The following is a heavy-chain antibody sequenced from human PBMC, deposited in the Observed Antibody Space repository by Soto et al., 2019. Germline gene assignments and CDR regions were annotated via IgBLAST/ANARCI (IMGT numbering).Heavy chain of an antibody. J-gene: IGHJ4*02. CDR2: ISSSSSYI. CDR1: GFTFSSYS. D-gene: IGHD1-26*01. CDR3: ARDRDSGNHFDY. V-gene: IGHV3-21*01. Sequence: EVQLVESGGGLVKPGGSLRLSCAASGFTFSSYSMNWVRQAPGKGLEWVSSISSSSSYIYYADSVKGRFTISRDNAKNSLYLQMNSLRAEDTAVYYCARDRDSGNHFDYWGQGTLVTVSS.